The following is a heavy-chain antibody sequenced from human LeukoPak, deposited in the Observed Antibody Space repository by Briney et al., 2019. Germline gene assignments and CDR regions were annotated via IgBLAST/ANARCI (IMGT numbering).Heavy chain of an antibody. CDR1: GGSFSGYH. CDR3: ARDPTTVVTLPYYFDF. D-gene: IGHD4-23*01. J-gene: IGHJ4*02. CDR2: INHRGHS. Sequence: SETLSLTCAVYGGSFSGYHWNWIRQTPGRGLEWIGEINHRGHSNYNPSLESRVTISADTSKNQFSLKLRSVAAADTAVYYCARDPTTVVTLPYYFDFWGQGTQVTVSS. V-gene: IGHV4-34*01.